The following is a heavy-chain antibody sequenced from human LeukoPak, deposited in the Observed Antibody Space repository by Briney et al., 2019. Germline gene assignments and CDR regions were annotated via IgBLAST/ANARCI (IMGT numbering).Heavy chain of an antibody. J-gene: IGHJ6*03. CDR3: AKKYGDYYYYYYMDV. Sequence: GGSQRLSCAASGFTFSSYAMSWVRQAPGKGLEWVSTISGSGGGTYYADSVKGRFTISRDNSKNTLYLQMNSLRAEDTAVYYCAKKYGDYYYYYYMDVWGKGTTVTVSS. V-gene: IGHV3-23*01. CDR1: GFTFSSYA. CDR2: ISGSGGGT. D-gene: IGHD4-17*01.